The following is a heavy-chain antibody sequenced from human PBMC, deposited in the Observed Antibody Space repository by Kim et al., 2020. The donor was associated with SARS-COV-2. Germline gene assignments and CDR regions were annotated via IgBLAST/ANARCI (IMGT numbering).Heavy chain of an antibody. Sequence: GGSLRLSCAASGFTFSSYGMHWVRQAPGKGLEWVAVISYDGSNKYYADSVKGRFTISRDNSKNTLYLQMNSLRAEDTAVYYCAKSGKAADLYYYGMDVWGQGTTVTVSS. CDR1: GFTFSSYG. CDR3: AKSGKAADLYYYGMDV. J-gene: IGHJ6*02. V-gene: IGHV3-30*18. D-gene: IGHD6-13*01. CDR2: ISYDGSNK.